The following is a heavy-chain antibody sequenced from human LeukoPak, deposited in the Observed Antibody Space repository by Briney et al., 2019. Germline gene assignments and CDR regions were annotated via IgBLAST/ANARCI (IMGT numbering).Heavy chain of an antibody. CDR2: INHSGST. CDR3: ARGFLWLPQ. D-gene: IGHD5-24*01. J-gene: IGHJ4*02. V-gene: IGHV4-34*01. Sequence: SETLSLTCAVYGGSFSGYYWSWIRQPPGKGLEWIGEINHSGSTHYNPSLKSRVTISVDTSKNQFSLKLSSVTAADTAVYYCARGFLWLPQWGQGTLVTVSS. CDR1: GGSFSGYY.